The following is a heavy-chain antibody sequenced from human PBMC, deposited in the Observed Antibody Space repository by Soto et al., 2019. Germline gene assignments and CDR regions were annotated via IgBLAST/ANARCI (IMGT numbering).Heavy chain of an antibody. V-gene: IGHV3-23*01. CDR1: GFTFSSYA. CDR2: ISGSGGST. Sequence: GGSLRLSCAASGFTFSSYAMSWVRQAPGKGLEWVSAISGSGGSTYYADSVKGRFTISRDNSKNTLYLQMNSLRAVDTDVYYCVSYYCDCSGSLGAFDIWGQGKMVPVAS. D-gene: IGHD3-22*01. CDR3: VSYYCDCSGSLGAFDI. J-gene: IGHJ3*02.